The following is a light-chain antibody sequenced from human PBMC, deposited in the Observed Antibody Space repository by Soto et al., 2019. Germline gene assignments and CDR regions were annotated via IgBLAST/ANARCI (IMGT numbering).Light chain of an antibody. J-gene: IGLJ1*01. CDR3: SSYTTSNTRQIV. V-gene: IGLV2-14*03. CDR1: SSDVGGYSY. CDR2: DVT. Sequence: QSVLTQPASLSGSPGQSITISCTGTSSDVGGYSYVSWYQHHPGKAPKLIIYDVTNRPSGVSNPFSGSKSGNTASLTISGLQPEDEADSYCSSYTTSNTRQIVFGTGTKVTVL.